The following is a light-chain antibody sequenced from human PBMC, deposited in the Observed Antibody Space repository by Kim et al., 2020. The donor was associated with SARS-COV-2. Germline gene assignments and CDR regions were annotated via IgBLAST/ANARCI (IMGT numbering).Light chain of an antibody. CDR3: QQLHSYPLT. CDR2: AAS. J-gene: IGKJ4*01. Sequence: DIQLTQSPSFLSASVGDRVTITCRASQGISSYLAWFQQKSGKAPKLLIYAASSLQTGVPSRFSGSGSGTEFTLTISSLQPEDFASYYCQQLHSYPLTFGGGTKLEI. CDR1: QGISSY. V-gene: IGKV1-9*01.